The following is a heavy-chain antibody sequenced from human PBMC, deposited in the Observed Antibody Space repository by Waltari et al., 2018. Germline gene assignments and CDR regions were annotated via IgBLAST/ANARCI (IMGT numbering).Heavy chain of an antibody. CDR3: ARVGGSGWYFDL. CDR2: IYYSGST. J-gene: IGHJ2*01. D-gene: IGHD3-3*01. Sequence: QVQLQESGPGLVKPSETLSLTCTVSGGSISSHYWSWIRQPPGKGLEWIGYIYYSGSTNYNPSLKSRVTISVDTSKNQFSLKLSSVTAADTAVYYCARVGGSGWYFDLWGRGTLVTVSS. CDR1: GGSISSHY. V-gene: IGHV4-59*11.